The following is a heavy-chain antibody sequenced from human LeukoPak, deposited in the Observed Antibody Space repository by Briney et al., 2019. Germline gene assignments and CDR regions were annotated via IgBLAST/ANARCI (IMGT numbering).Heavy chain of an antibody. D-gene: IGHD7-27*01. J-gene: IGHJ6*04. CDR3: ARGLGLDYGMDV. Sequence: KSSETLSLTCTVSGGSVSSGSYYWSWIRQPPGKGLGWIGYIYYSGSTNYNPSLKSRVTISVDTSKNQFSLKLSSVTAADTAVYYCARGLGLDYGMDVWGKGTTVTVSS. CDR1: GGSVSSGSYY. CDR2: IYYSGST. V-gene: IGHV4-61*01.